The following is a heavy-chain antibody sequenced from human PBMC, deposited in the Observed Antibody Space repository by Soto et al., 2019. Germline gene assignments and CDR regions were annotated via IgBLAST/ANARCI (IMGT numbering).Heavy chain of an antibody. Sequence: GGSLRLSCAASGFTFSGSAMHWVRQASGKGLEWVGRIRSKANSYATAYAASVKGRFTISRDDSKNTAYLQMNSLKTEDTAVYYCTRLYYDFWSGQDEPYYMDVWGKGTTVTVSS. J-gene: IGHJ6*03. CDR3: TRLYYDFWSGQDEPYYMDV. CDR2: IRSKANSYAT. D-gene: IGHD3-3*01. V-gene: IGHV3-73*01. CDR1: GFTFSGSA.